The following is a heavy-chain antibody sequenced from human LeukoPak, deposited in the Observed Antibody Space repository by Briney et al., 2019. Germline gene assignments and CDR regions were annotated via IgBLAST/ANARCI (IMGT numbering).Heavy chain of an antibody. CDR2: ISSSSSYI. J-gene: IGHJ3*02. CDR3: ARDPGHIVVVKDAFDI. Sequence: PGGSLGLSCAASGFTFSSYSMNWVRQAPGKGLEWVSSISSSSSYIYYADSVKGRFTISRDNAKNSLYLQMNSLRAEDTAVYYCARDPGHIVVVKDAFDIWGQGTMVTVSS. V-gene: IGHV3-21*01. CDR1: GFTFSSYS. D-gene: IGHD2-21*01.